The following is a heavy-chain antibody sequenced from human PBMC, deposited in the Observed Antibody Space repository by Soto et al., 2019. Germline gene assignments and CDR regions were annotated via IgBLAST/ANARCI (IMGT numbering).Heavy chain of an antibody. V-gene: IGHV5-10-1*01. D-gene: IGHD3-16*01. CDR3: ARKDLRSLTPLGMDV. CDR1: GYSFTSYW. J-gene: IGHJ6*02. Sequence: GESLKISCKRSGYSFTSYWISWVRQMHGKGLEWMGRIDPSDSYTNYSPSFQGHVTISADKSISTAYLQWSSLKASDTAMYYCARKDLRSLTPLGMDVWGQGTTVTVSS. CDR2: IDPSDSYT.